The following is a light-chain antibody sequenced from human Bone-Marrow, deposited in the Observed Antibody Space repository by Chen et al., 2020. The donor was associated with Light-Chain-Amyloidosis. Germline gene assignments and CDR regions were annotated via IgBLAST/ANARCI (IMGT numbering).Light chain of an antibody. Sequence: QAVLPQPPSPPASPGASASPTCTLLRCFNVGIYRIYWDQQKPGSPPQYLLMYKSDSDNQQGSGVPSRFCGSKDASANSGILLIYGLQSEDEADYYCMIWHSSASVFGGGTKLTVL. V-gene: IGLV5-45*01. CDR1: RCFNVGIYR. CDR3: MIWHSSASV. J-gene: IGLJ3*02. CDR2: YKSDSDN.